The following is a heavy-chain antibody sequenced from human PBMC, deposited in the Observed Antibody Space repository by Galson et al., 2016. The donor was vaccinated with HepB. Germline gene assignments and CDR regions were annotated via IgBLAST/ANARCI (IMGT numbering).Heavy chain of an antibody. V-gene: IGHV1-69*13. CDR2: IIPIFGAA. CDR1: GGTFSSYA. D-gene: IGHD3-9*01. J-gene: IGHJ6*02. Sequence: SVKVSCKASGGTFSSYAIGWVRQAPGQGLEWMGGIIPIFGAANYAQKFQGRVTITADESTSTAYMELSSLRSEDTAVYYCARADWVPLWSRTEDVWGQGTTVTVSS. CDR3: ARADWVPLWSRTEDV.